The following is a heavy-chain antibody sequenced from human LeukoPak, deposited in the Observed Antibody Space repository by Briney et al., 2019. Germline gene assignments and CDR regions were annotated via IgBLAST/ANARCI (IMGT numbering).Heavy chain of an antibody. J-gene: IGHJ6*02. D-gene: IGHD3-9*01. CDR3: ARDSPLPPYDILTGWGKAYYYYGMDV. CDR2: ISAYNGNT. Sequence: ASVKVSCKASGYTFTSYGISWVRQAPGQGLEWTGWISAYNGNTNYAQKLQGRVTMTTDTSTSTAYMELRSLRSDDTAVYYCARDSPLPPYDILTGWGKAYYYYGMDVWGQGTTVTVSS. V-gene: IGHV1-18*01. CDR1: GYTFTSYG.